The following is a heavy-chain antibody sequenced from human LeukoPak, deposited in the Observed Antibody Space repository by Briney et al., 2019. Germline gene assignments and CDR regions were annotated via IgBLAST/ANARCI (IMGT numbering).Heavy chain of an antibody. CDR1: GYSFTSYW. V-gene: IGHV5-51*01. J-gene: IGHJ4*02. Sequence: KNGESLKISCKGSGYSFTSYWIGWVRQLPGKGLEWMGIIYPGDSDTRYSPSFQGQVTISADKSISTAYLQWSSLKASDTAMYYCARRITIFGVGYFDYWGQGTLVTVSS. CDR2: IYPGDSDT. D-gene: IGHD3-3*01. CDR3: ARRITIFGVGYFDY.